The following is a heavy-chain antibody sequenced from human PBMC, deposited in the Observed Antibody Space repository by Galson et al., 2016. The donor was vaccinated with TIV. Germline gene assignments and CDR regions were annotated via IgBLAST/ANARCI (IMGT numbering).Heavy chain of an antibody. CDR2: VSFDRSDK. V-gene: IGHV3-30*03. CDR3: TDMTGDYDFWNGYWFEN. J-gene: IGHJ4*02. Sequence: SLRLSCAASGFTFGSYGMHWVRHGPGKGLEWLAFVSFDRSDKTYADSVKGRFTISRDSFRNTLYLQMNNLKTEDTAVYYCTDMTGDYDFWNGYWFENWGQGTLVTVSS. D-gene: IGHD3-3*01. CDR1: GFTFGSYG.